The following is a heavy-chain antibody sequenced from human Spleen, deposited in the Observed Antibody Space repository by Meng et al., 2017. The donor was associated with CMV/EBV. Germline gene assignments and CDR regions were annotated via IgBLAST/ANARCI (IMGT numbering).Heavy chain of an antibody. CDR1: GSTFTSYS. D-gene: IGHD3-22*01. CDR2: IYPGDSDT. Sequence: GSTFTSYSTGWVRQMPGKGLEWMGIIYPGDSDTRYSPSFQGQVTISADKSISTAYLQWSSLKASDTAMYYCARNYDSSGYLPRYFDLWGRGTLVTVSS. V-gene: IGHV5-51*01. CDR3: ARNYDSSGYLPRYFDL. J-gene: IGHJ2*01.